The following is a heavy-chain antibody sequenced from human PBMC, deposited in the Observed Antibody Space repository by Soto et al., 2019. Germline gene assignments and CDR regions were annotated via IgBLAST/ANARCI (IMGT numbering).Heavy chain of an antibody. D-gene: IGHD5-18*01. CDR3: ARGDGVGYSYGYYYYGMDV. V-gene: IGHV1-69*06. CDR1: GGTFSSYA. J-gene: IGHJ6*02. CDR2: IIPIFGTA. Sequence: SVKVSCKASGGTFSSYAISWVRQAPGQGLEWMGGIIPIFGTANYAQKSQGRVTITADKSTSTAYMELSSLRSEDTAVYYCARGDGVGYSYGYYYYGMDVWGQGTTVTVSS.